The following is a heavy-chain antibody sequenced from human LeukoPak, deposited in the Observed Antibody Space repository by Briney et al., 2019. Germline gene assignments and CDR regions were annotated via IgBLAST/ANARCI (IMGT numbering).Heavy chain of an antibody. D-gene: IGHD1-1*01. V-gene: IGHV4-61*03. CDR1: GGSVSSNTYY. CDR2: IYYTGST. Sequence: SETLSLTCTVSGGSVSSNTYYWSWMRQPPGKGLEWIAYIYYTGSTTYNPYLKSRVTISVDTSKNHFSLRLTSVTAADTAVYYCARTTSRDVFDIWGQGTTVTVFS. J-gene: IGHJ3*02. CDR3: ARTTSRDVFDI.